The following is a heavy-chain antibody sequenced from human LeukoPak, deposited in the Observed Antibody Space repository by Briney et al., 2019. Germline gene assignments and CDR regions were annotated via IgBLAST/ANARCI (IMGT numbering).Heavy chain of an antibody. CDR2: ISAYNGNT. J-gene: IGHJ4*02. Sequence: ASVKVSCKASGYTFTGYYMHWVRQAPGQGLEWMGWISAYNGNTNYAQKLQGRVTMTTDTSTSTAYMELRSLRSDDTAVYYCARDHYYYDSSGYRGAYFDYWGQGTLVTVSS. D-gene: IGHD3-22*01. CDR1: GYTFTGYY. CDR3: ARDHYYYDSSGYRGAYFDY. V-gene: IGHV1-18*04.